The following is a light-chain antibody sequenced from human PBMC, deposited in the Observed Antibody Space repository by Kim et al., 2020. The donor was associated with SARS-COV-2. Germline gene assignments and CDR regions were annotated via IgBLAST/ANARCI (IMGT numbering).Light chain of an antibody. CDR3: TSHANDNYV. J-gene: IGLJ1*01. V-gene: IGLV2-8*01. Sequence: QSALTQPPSASWSPGQSVTISCSGTSTAFDTYTYVSWYQQHPGKAPKLIIYEITKRPSGVPDRFSGSKSGDTASLTISGLQAEDEADYYCTSHANDNYVFGTGTKVTVL. CDR2: EIT. CDR1: STAFDTYTY.